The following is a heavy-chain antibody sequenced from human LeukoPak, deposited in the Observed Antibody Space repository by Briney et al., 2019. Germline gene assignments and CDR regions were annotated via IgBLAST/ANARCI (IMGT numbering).Heavy chain of an antibody. V-gene: IGHV1-2*02. Sequence: ASVKVSCKASVYAFTGYNMHWVRQAPGQGLEWMGWINPNSGGTNYAQKFQGRVTMTRDMSISTAYMELSRLTSDDTAVYYCARWFTITSGDYDILTSSYHRGMDVWGQGTTVTVSS. D-gene: IGHD3-9*01. CDR1: VYAFTGYN. J-gene: IGHJ6*02. CDR2: INPNSGGT. CDR3: ARWFTITSGDYDILTSSYHRGMDV.